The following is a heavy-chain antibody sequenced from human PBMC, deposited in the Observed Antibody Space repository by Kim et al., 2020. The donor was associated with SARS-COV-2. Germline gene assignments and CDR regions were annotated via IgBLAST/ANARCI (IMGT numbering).Heavy chain of an antibody. D-gene: IGHD3-22*01. Sequence: GGSLRLSCAASGFTFSSNWMNWVRQAPGKGLEWVANIKEDGSEKHYVDSVKGRFTISRDNAKNSLFLQMNSLRAEDTAVYYCARDIPYYYDSSGYYYEWGPGTLVTVSS. CDR3: ARDIPYYYDSSGYYYE. CDR2: IKEDGSEK. CDR1: GFTFSSNW. V-gene: IGHV3-7*01. J-gene: IGHJ4*02.